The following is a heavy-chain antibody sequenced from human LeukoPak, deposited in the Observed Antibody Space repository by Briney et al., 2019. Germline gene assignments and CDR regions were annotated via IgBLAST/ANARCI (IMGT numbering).Heavy chain of an antibody. CDR3: ARYASGSYFRGIDY. J-gene: IGHJ4*02. D-gene: IGHD1-26*01. CDR2: IYYSGTT. V-gene: IGHV4-59*12. Sequence: SETLSLTCTVSGDSISSYYWSWIRQSPGKGLEWIGYIYYSGTTNYNPSLKSRVTISVDTSKNQFSLKLSSVTAADTAVYYCARYASGSYFRGIDYWGQGTLVTVSS. CDR1: GDSISSYY.